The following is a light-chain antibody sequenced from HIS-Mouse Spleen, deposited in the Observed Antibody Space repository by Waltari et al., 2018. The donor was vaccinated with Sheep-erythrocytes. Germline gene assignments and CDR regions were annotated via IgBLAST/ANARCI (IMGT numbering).Light chain of an antibody. V-gene: IGKV1-5*03. J-gene: IGKJ2*01. CDR1: QSISSW. CDR3: QQYNSYSPRT. CDR2: KAS. Sequence: DIQMTQSPSTLSASVGDRVTITCRASQSISSWLAWYQQKQGKAPKLLIYKASSLESGVPSRFSGSGSGTEFTLTISSLQPDDFATYYCQQYNSYSPRTFGQGTKLEIK.